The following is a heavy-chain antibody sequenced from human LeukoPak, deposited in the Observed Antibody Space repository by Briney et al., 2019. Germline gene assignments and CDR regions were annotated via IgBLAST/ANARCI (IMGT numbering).Heavy chain of an antibody. CDR3: ARNSYSYGRYDAFDI. CDR1: GGSISSGGYY. V-gene: IGHV4-31*03. J-gene: IGHJ3*02. CDR2: IYYSGST. D-gene: IGHD5-18*01. Sequence: SEILSLTCTVSGGSISSGGYYWSWIRQHPGKGLEWIGYIYYSGSTYYNPSLKSRVTISVDTSKNQFSLKLSSVTAADTAVYYCARNSYSYGRYDAFDIWGQGTMVTVSS.